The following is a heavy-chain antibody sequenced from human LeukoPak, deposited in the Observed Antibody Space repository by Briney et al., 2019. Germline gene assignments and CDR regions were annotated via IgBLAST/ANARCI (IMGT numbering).Heavy chain of an antibody. V-gene: IGHV3-9*01. D-gene: IGHD5-18*01. CDR1: GFTFDDYA. Sequence: PGASLILSCAACGFTFDDYAMHWVREAPGKVLEWVSGISWNSGSICDADSVEGRFTISRDNAENSLYLQMNSLRAEDPALYYCAKDYTAMVRAPDYWGQGTLVTVSS. J-gene: IGHJ4*02. CDR2: ISWNSGSI. CDR3: AKDYTAMVRAPDY.